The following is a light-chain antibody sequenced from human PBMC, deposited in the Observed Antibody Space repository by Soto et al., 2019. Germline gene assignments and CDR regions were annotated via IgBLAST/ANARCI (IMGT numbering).Light chain of an antibody. Sequence: QAVVPQEPSLTVSPGGTVTLPRGSSTGAVTSGHYPYWYQQKSGQAPRKLIYDTSKQHSGTPARFSGSLLRGKAAMTLSGEQPEDEAEYYCLLSCSGALRVFGGGTQVTVL. CDR1: TGAVTSGHY. V-gene: IGLV7-46*01. CDR3: LLSCSGALRV. CDR2: DTS. J-gene: IGLJ3*02.